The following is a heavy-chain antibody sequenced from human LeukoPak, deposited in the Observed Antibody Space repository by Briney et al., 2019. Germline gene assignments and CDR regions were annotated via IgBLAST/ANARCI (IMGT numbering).Heavy chain of an antibody. V-gene: IGHV1-46*01. D-gene: IGHD4-23*01. J-gene: IGHJ5*02. CDR1: GYTFTSYD. CDR3: ARDNSMYERGWWFDP. Sequence: GASVKVSCKASGYTFTSYDINWVRQAPGQGLEWMGVINPRGASTIYAEKFKGRIILTRDMSTTTDYMQLSSLKSDDTAIYYCARDNSMYERGWWFDPWGQGTLVTVSS. CDR2: INPRGAST.